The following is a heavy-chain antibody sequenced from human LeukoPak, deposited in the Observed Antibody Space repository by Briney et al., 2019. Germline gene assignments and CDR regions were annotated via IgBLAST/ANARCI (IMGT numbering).Heavy chain of an antibody. CDR2: IYDTGDT. J-gene: IGHJ6*03. CDR3: ARNGFRTSCGTGCYSDYMDV. CDR1: GASVSRES. Sequence: SETLSLTCIVSGASVSRESWTWIRQPAGKGLEWIGYIYDTGDTTCNPSLQSRLTMSVDTSKNQLSLRLTSVTAADTAVYYCARNGFRTSCGTGCYSDYMDVWGKGATVTVSS. D-gene: IGHD2-21*02. V-gene: IGHV4-4*07.